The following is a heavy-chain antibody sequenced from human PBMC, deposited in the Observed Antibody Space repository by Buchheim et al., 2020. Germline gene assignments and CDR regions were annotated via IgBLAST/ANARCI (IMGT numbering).Heavy chain of an antibody. Sequence: QVQLQQWGAGLLKPSETLSLTCAVYGGSFTSYSWNWIRQSPGKGLEWSGEINYRGNTIHNPSLKSRRIITVDKSRKKFSLKLNSVTAADTAVYYCASNYYYDRSNFLPFNYWGQG. CDR2: INYRGNT. D-gene: IGHD3-22*01. CDR3: ASNYYYDRSNFLPFNY. CDR1: GGSFTSYS. V-gene: IGHV4-34*01. J-gene: IGHJ4*02.